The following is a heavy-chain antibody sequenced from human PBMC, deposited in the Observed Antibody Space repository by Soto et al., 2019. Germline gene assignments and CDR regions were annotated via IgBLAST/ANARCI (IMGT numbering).Heavy chain of an antibody. V-gene: IGHV3-33*01. Sequence: QVQLVESGGGVVQPGRSLRLSCAASGFTFSSYGMHWVRQAPGKGLEWVAVIWDDGSNKYYADSVKGRFTISRDKSKNTLYLQMNSLRAEDTAVYYCAREGPGSGEPFDYWGQGTLVTVSS. D-gene: IGHD3-3*01. CDR2: IWDDGSNK. J-gene: IGHJ4*02. CDR3: AREGPGSGEPFDY. CDR1: GFTFSSYG.